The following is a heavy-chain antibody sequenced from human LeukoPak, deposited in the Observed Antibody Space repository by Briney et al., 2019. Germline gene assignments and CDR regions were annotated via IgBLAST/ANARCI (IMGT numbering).Heavy chain of an antibody. CDR3: ARNMATVVRVDS. J-gene: IGHJ5*01. V-gene: IGHV4-38-2*01. Sequence: SETLSLTCAVSGYSISSGYYWGWIRQPPGRGLEWIGSIYHSGITYFKPSLRSRVTISIDTSKNQLSLKVNSVTAADTAVYYCARNMATVVRVDSWGQGTLVIVSP. CDR1: GYSISSGYY. CDR2: IYHSGIT. D-gene: IGHD3-10*01.